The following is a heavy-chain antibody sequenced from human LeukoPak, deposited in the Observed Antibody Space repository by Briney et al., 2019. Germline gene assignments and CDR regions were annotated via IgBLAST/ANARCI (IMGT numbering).Heavy chain of an antibody. J-gene: IGHJ4*02. CDR3: ASYSTTATAYYFDY. CDR2: IIPIFGTA. Sequence: SVKVSCKASGGIFSSYAISWVRQAPGQGLEWMGGIIPIFGTANYAQKFQGRVTITADKSTSTAYMELSSLRSEDTAVYYCASYSTTATAYYFDYWGQGTLVTVSS. CDR1: GGIFSSYA. D-gene: IGHD4-17*01. V-gene: IGHV1-69*06.